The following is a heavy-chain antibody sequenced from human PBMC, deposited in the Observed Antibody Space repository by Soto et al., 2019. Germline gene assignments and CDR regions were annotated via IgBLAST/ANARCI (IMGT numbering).Heavy chain of an antibody. CDR1: GGSFSGYY. J-gene: IGHJ6*03. CDR2: INHSGST. V-gene: IGHV4-34*01. CDR3: ARGGRVVVPAATADYMDV. Sequence: SETLSLTCAVYGGSFSGYYWSWIRQPPGKGLEWIGEINHSGSTNYNPSLKSRVTISVDTSKNQFSLKLSSVTAADTAVYYCARGGRVVVPAATADYMDVWGKGTTVTVSS. D-gene: IGHD2-2*01.